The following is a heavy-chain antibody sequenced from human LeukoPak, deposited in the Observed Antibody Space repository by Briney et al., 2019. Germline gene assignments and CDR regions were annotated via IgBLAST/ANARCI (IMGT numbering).Heavy chain of an antibody. D-gene: IGHD3-10*02. J-gene: IGHJ3*02. CDR2: ISGTSDPI. V-gene: IGHV3-48*03. CDR3: GASRQYVGAFDN. CDR1: GFIFSTYE. Sequence: GGSLRLSCVASGFIFSTYEFYWVRQAPGKGLEWISYISGTSDPIKYAESVRGRFTISRDDARKSMYLQMNSLRAEDTAIYYCGASRQYVGAFDNWGQGTLVTVSS.